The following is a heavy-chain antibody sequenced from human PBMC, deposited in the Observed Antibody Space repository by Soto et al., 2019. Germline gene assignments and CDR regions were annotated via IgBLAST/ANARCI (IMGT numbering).Heavy chain of an antibody. CDR3: ARDRDYGDYYYYGMDV. J-gene: IGHJ6*02. V-gene: IGHV3-74*01. CDR2: INSDGSST. D-gene: IGHD4-17*01. CDR1: GFTFSSYW. Sequence: PGGSLRLSCAASGFTFSSYWMHWVRQAPGKGLVWVSRINSDGSSTSYADSVKGRFTFSRDNAKNTLYLQMNSLRAEDTAVYYCARDRDYGDYYYYGMDVWGQGTTVTVSS.